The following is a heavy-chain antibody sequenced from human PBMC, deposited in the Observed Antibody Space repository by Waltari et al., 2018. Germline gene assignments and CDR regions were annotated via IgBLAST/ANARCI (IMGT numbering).Heavy chain of an antibody. V-gene: IGHV3-23*03. J-gene: IGHJ4*02. CDR3: AKEGSGYYGGSFDY. CDR1: GLSFSNYD. CDR2: IYKDCST. Sequence: EVQMLESGGGLVQPGGSLRLSCAASGLSFSNYDMNWVRQAPGKGREWISVIYKDCSTYYVDSVRGRFTISRDNSKNTLYLQMNSLGAEDTAMYFCAKEGSGYYGGSFDYWGQGTMVTVSS. D-gene: IGHD3-22*01.